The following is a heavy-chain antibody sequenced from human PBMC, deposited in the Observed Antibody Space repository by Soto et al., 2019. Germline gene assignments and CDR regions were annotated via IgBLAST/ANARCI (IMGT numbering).Heavy chain of an antibody. D-gene: IGHD1-7*01. CDR2: ISGDGSST. V-gene: IGHV3-74*01. J-gene: IGHJ3*01. Sequence: EVQLVDSGGGLVQPGGSLRLSCTAAEFSLRSYWMHWVRQSPGKGLVWVSRISGDGSSTNYADSVKGRFTISRDNAKNTVYLQIDSLRADDTAVYYCARSLPGTYGAFDLWGQGTVVTASS. CDR3: ARSLPGTYGAFDL. CDR1: EFSLRSYW.